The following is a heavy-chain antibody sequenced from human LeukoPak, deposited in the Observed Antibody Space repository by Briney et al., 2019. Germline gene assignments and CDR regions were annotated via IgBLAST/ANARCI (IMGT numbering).Heavy chain of an antibody. CDR1: GFTFSSYS. Sequence: GGSLRLSCAASGFTFSSYSMNWVRQAPGKGLEWVSSISSSSSYIYYADSVKGRFTISRDNAKSSLYLQMNSLRAEDTAVYYCARDFPMIVVVNAFDIWGQGTMVTVSS. D-gene: IGHD3-22*01. CDR2: ISSSSSYI. CDR3: ARDFPMIVVVNAFDI. V-gene: IGHV3-21*01. J-gene: IGHJ3*02.